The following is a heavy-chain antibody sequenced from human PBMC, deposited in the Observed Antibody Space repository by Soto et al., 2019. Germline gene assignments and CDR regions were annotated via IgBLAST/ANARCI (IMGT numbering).Heavy chain of an antibody. V-gene: IGHV3-30*18. CDR1: GFTFSSYA. D-gene: IGHD3-10*01. CDR2: ISSDGSNK. J-gene: IGHJ4*02. Sequence: QVQLVESGGGVVQPGRSLRLSCAASGFTFSSYAMHWVRQAPGKGLEWVTVISSDGSNKYYAESVEGRFTTSRDNAQNTLFLQMNILRAEEKAVYYCAKDGGYSSEKYFDYLGQGDLVTVSS. CDR3: AKDGGYSSEKYFDY.